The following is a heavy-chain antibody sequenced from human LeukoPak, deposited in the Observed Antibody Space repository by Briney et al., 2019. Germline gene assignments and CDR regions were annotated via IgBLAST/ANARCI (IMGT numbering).Heavy chain of an antibody. CDR3: ARDRANWGIGDAFDI. J-gene: IGHJ3*02. Sequence: GRSLRLSCAASGFTFSSYAMHWVRQAPGKGLEWVAVISYDGSNKYYADSVKGRFTISRGNSKNTLYLQMNSLRAEDTAVYYCARDRANWGIGDAFDIWGQGTMVTVSS. CDR1: GFTFSSYA. D-gene: IGHD7-27*01. V-gene: IGHV3-30*04. CDR2: ISYDGSNK.